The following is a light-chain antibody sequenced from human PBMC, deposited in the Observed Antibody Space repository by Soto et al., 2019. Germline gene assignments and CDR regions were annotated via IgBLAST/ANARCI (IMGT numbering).Light chain of an antibody. CDR3: QQYGSSPFT. J-gene: IGKJ3*01. CDR2: GAS. V-gene: IGKV3-20*01. Sequence: PGERATLSCRASQSFSSSYLAWYQQKPGQAPRRIIYGASSRATGIPDRFSGSGSGTDFTLTISRLEPEDFAVYYCQQYGSSPFTFGPGTKVDIK. CDR1: QSFSSSY.